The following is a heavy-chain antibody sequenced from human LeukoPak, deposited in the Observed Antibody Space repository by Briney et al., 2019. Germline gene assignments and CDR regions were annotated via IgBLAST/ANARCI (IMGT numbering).Heavy chain of an antibody. CDR2: IYTSGST. D-gene: IGHD6-19*01. V-gene: IGHV4-61*02. Sequence: SETLSPTCTVSGGSISSGSYYWSWIRQPAGKGLEWIGRIYTSGSTNYNPSLKSRVTISVDTSKNQFSLKLSSVTAADTAVYYCARKYSSGLNWFDPWGQGTLVTVSS. CDR1: GGSISSGSYY. J-gene: IGHJ5*02. CDR3: ARKYSSGLNWFDP.